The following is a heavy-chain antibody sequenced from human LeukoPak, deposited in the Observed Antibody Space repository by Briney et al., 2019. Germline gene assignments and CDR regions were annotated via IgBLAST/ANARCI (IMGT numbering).Heavy chain of an antibody. CDR2: IYYSGST. V-gene: IGHV4-39*07. CDR1: GGSISSSSYY. CDR3: AREGWGSGWTHALTGYYFDY. Sequence: SETLSLTCTVSGGSISSSSYYWGWIRQPPGKGLEWIGSIYYSGSTYYNPSLKSRVTISVDTSKNQFSLKLSSVTAADTAVYYCAREGWGSGWTHALTGYYFDYWGQGTLVTVSS. D-gene: IGHD6-19*01. J-gene: IGHJ4*02.